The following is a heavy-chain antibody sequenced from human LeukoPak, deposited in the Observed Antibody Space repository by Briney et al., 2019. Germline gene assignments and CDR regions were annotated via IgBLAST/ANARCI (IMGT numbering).Heavy chain of an antibody. CDR3: AREGLWGWFGELFKDNWFDP. J-gene: IGHJ5*02. CDR1: GFTFSNYS. Sequence: GSLRLSCAASGFTFSNYSMTWVRQPPEKGLEWIGEINHSGSTNYNPSLKSRVTISVDTSKNQFSLKLSSVTAADTAVYYCAREGLWGWFGELFKDNWFDPWGQGTLVTVSS. D-gene: IGHD3-10*01. CDR2: INHSGST. V-gene: IGHV4-34*01.